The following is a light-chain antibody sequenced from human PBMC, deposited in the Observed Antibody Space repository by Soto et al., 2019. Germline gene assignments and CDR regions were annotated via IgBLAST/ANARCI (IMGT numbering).Light chain of an antibody. Sequence: QSVLTQPRSVSGTPGQKVTISCSGSNANIGSNYVDWYQQLPGTAPKLLIFASNQRPSGVPDRFSGSKSGNSAYLAISGLRSEDEVDYYCAGWDDSQNGPLFGGGTKLPVL. J-gene: IGLJ2*01. V-gene: IGLV1-47*02. CDR1: NANIGSNY. CDR2: ASN. CDR3: AGWDDSQNGPL.